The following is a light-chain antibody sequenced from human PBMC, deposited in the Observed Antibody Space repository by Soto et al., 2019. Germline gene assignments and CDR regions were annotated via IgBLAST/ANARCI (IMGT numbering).Light chain of an antibody. CDR3: AAWDDSLNGRVV. J-gene: IGLJ2*01. CDR2: SNN. CDR1: KSNIGTNT. Sequence: QSVLPQPPSASGTPGQRVTISCSGSKSNIGTNTVNWYQQLPGTAPKLLIYSNNQRPSGVPDRFSGSKSGTSASLAISGLQSEDEADYYCAAWDDSLNGRVVFGGGTKLTVL. V-gene: IGLV1-44*01.